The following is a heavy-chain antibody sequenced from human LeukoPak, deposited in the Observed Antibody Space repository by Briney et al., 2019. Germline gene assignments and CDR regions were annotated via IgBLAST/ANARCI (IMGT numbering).Heavy chain of an antibody. CDR1: GYRFTSYW. V-gene: IGHV5-51*01. D-gene: IGHD6-13*01. Sequence: GESLKISCKGSGYRFTSYWIGWVRQMPGKGLEWMGIIYPGDSDTRNSPSFQGQVTISADKSITTAYLQWSSLKASETAMYYCARLPSSSWTYIDYWGQGTLVTVFS. J-gene: IGHJ4*02. CDR2: IYPGDSDT. CDR3: ARLPSSSWTYIDY.